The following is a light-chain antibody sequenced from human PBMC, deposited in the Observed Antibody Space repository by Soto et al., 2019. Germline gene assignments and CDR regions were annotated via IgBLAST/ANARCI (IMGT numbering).Light chain of an antibody. Sequence: QSVLTQPPSASGTPGQRITISCSGSSSNIGINTVNWYQQLPGAAPKLLIYSNNQRPSGVPDRFSGSKSGTSASLAISGLQSEDEADYYCAAWDDSLSAWVFGGGTKLTVL. CDR3: AAWDDSLSAWV. J-gene: IGLJ3*02. V-gene: IGLV1-44*01. CDR2: SNN. CDR1: SSNIGINT.